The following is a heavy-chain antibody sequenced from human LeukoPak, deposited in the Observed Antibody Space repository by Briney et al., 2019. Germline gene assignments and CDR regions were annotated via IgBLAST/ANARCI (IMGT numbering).Heavy chain of an antibody. V-gene: IGHV3-30-3*01. J-gene: IGHJ4*02. CDR1: GFTFSSYA. CDR3: ARPSGTPSDYDYVWGSYRYTGYFDY. Sequence: GRSLRLSCAASGFTFSSYAMHWVRQAPGKGLEWVAVISYDGSNKYYADSVKGRFTISRDNSKNTLYLQMNSLRAEDTAVYYCARPSGTPSDYDYVWGSYRYTGYFDYWGQGTLVTVSS. D-gene: IGHD3-16*02. CDR2: ISYDGSNK.